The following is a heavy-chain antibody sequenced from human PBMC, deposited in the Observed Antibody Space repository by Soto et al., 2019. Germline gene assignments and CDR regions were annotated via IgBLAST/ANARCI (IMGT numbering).Heavy chain of an antibody. CDR1: GGSISSYY. CDR3: ARAPDIYCSGGSCYDYFDY. Sequence: SETLSLTCTVSGGSISSYYWSWIRQPPGKGLEWIGYIYYSGSTNYNPSLKSRVTISVDTSKNQFSLKLSSVTAADTAVYYCARAPDIYCSGGSCYDYFDYWGQGTLVTAPQ. V-gene: IGHV4-59*01. J-gene: IGHJ4*02. D-gene: IGHD2-15*01. CDR2: IYYSGST.